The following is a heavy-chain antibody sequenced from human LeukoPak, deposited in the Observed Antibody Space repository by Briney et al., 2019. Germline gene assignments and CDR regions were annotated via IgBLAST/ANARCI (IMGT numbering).Heavy chain of an antibody. CDR2: LDESGRP. CDR3: ARDLGGYPFFMDV. V-gene: IGHV4-39*07. CDR1: GGSTRSGRHH. Sequence: SQTLSLTCSVSGGSTRSGRHHWAWVRQPPGKGLEFIGSLDESGRPYYNAPLKSRVTISEDSSGKQFSLNLSSVTAADTAVYYCARDLGGYPFFMDVWGRGTTVIVSS. D-gene: IGHD2-15*01. J-gene: IGHJ6*03.